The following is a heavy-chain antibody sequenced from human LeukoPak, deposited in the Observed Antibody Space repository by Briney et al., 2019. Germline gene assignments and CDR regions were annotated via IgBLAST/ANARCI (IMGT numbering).Heavy chain of an antibody. V-gene: IGHV3-53*01. CDR3: AKGVTPVISLQFFDY. Sequence: PGGSLRLSCAASEFSVGSNYMTWVRQAPGKGLEWVSLIYSGGSTYYADSVKGRFTISRDNSKNTLYLQMNSLRAEDTAVYYCAKGVTPVISLQFFDYWGQGTLITVSS. J-gene: IGHJ4*02. CDR1: EFSVGSNY. D-gene: IGHD4-17*01. CDR2: IYSGGST.